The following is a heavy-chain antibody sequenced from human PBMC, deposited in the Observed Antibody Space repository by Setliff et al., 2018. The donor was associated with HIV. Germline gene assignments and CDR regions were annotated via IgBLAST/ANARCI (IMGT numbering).Heavy chain of an antibody. D-gene: IGHD2-15*01. J-gene: IGHJ6*03. CDR3: PRQRVVDYYYYMDV. CDR1: GFTFRDHA. CDR2: IRRNTYGGTT. V-gene: IGHV3-49*04. Sequence: GGSLRLSCTSSGFTFRDHAISWVRQAPGKGLEWLGFIRRNTYGGTTEYAASLEGRFTISRDDSKNVAYLQMNSLKTEDSAVYYSPRQRVVDYYYYMDVWGKGTTVTVSS.